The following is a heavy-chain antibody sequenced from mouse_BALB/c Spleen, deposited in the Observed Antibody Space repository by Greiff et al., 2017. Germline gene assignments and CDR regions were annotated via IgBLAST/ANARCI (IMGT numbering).Heavy chain of an antibody. J-gene: IGHJ2*01. CDR2: IDPSDSYT. Sequence: QVQLQQPGAELVKPGASVKMSCKASGYTFTSYWMHWVKQRPGQGLEWIGVIDPSDSYTSYNQKFKGKATLTVDTSSSTAYMQLSSLTSEDSAVYYCTRREVYYFDYWGQGTTLTVSS. CDR1: GYTFTSYW. V-gene: IGHV1S127*01. CDR3: TRREVYYFDY.